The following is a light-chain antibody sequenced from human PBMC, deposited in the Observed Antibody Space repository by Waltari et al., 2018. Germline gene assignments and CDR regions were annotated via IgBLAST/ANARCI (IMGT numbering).Light chain of an antibody. Sequence: DIQMTQSPSTLSASVGDRVTITCRASQSIRSSLAWYQQKPGKATKFLIYEASSLESGVPSRFSGSGSGTEFTLTISSLQPDDFATYFCQQYDAYALTFGGGTKVEIK. V-gene: IGKV1-5*03. J-gene: IGKJ4*01. CDR3: QQYDAYALT. CDR2: EAS. CDR1: QSIRSS.